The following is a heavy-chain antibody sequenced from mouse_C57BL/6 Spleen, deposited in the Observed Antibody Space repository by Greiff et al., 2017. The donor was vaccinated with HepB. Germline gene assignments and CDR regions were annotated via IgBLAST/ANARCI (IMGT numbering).Heavy chain of an antibody. D-gene: IGHD1-1*01. Sequence: EVKLQESGPGLVKPSQSLSLTCSVTGYSITSGYYWNWIRQFPGNKLEWMGYISYDGSNNYNPSLKNRISITRDTSKNQFFLKLNSVTTEDTATYYCARDQNYGSWFAYWGKGTLVTVSA. CDR2: ISYDGSN. CDR1: GYSITSGYY. V-gene: IGHV3-6*01. J-gene: IGHJ3*01. CDR3: ARDQNYGSWFAY.